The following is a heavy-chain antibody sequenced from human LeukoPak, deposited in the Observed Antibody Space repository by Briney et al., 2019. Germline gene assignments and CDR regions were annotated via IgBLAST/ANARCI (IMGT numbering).Heavy chain of an antibody. J-gene: IGHJ6*04. D-gene: IGHD3-10*02. CDR2: ISSSGSTI. CDR3: AELGITMIGGV. CDR1: GFTFSSYE. Sequence: GGSLRLSCAASGFTFSSYEMNWVRQAPGKGLEWVSYISSSGSTIYYADSVKGRFTISRDNAKNSLYLQMNSLRAEYTAVYYCAELGITMIGGVWGKGTTVTVSS. V-gene: IGHV3-48*03.